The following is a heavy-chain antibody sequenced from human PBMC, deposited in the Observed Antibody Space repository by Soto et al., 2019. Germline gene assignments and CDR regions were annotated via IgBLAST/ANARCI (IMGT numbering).Heavy chain of an antibody. Sequence: SLRLSCAASGFTFSSYAMSWVRQAPGKGLEWVSAISGSGGSTYYADSVKGRFTISRDNSKNTLYLQMNSLRAEDTAVYYCAKDLRSSSWYYYYYGMDVWGQGTTVTVSS. CDR3: AKDLRSSSWYYYYYGMDV. D-gene: IGHD6-13*01. CDR2: ISGSGGST. CDR1: GFTFSSYA. V-gene: IGHV3-23*01. J-gene: IGHJ6*02.